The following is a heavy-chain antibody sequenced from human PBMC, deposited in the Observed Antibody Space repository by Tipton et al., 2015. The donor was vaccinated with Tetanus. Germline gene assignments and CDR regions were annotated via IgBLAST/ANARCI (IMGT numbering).Heavy chain of an antibody. D-gene: IGHD3-10*01. CDR2: IRSKADNYAP. Sequence: SLRLSCAASGFSFRGSVMHWVRQASGKGLEWVARIRSKADNYAPTYAASVQGRFTISRDNSKNTLYLQMNSLRAEDTAVYYCAKPNGESRTDYYYYYYGMDVWGQGTTVTVSS. CDR3: AKPNGESRTDYYYYYYGMDV. J-gene: IGHJ6*02. V-gene: IGHV3-73*01. CDR1: GFSFRGSV.